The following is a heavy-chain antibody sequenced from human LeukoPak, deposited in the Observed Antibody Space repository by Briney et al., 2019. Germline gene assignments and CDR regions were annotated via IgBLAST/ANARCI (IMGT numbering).Heavy chain of an antibody. V-gene: IGHV3-30-3*01. CDR1: GFTFSSYA. CDR2: ISYDGSNK. J-gene: IGHJ4*02. Sequence: PGGSLRLSCAASGFTFSSYAMHWVRQAPGKGLEWVAVISYDGSNKYYADSVKGRFTISRDNSKNTLYLQMNSLRAEDTAVYYCVRDNLGSCSSPTCSFNWGQGTLVTVSS. CDR3: VRDNLGSCSSPTCSFN. D-gene: IGHD2-2*01.